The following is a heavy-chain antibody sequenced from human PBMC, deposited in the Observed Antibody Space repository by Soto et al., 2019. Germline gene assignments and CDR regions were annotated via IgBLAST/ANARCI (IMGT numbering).Heavy chain of an antibody. CDR2: IYHTGHT. CDR3: ARVMGGFSLPGSLDFDF. Sequence: SETLSLTCTVSNFSISSGYYWGWVRQPPGKGLEWIATIYHTGHTYCNPSLKSRVTISVDTSENQFSLKLRSVTAADTAFYYCARVMGGFSLPGSLDFDFWGQGTLVTVS. D-gene: IGHD3-16*01. V-gene: IGHV4-38-2*02. J-gene: IGHJ4*02. CDR1: NFSISSGYY.